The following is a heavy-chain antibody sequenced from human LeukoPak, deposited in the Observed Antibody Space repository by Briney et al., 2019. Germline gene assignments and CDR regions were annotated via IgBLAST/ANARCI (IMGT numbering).Heavy chain of an antibody. J-gene: IGHJ6*02. D-gene: IGHD6-25*01. CDR1: GYSVTEFS. Sequence: GASVKVSCKVSGYSVTEFSMHWVRQAPGKGLEWMGGFDPEDGETIYAQKFQGRVTMTEDTSTDTAYLEVSSLRAEDTAVYYCARDSRLLDVWGQGTTVTVSS. V-gene: IGHV1-24*01. CDR3: ARDSRLLDV. CDR2: FDPEDGET.